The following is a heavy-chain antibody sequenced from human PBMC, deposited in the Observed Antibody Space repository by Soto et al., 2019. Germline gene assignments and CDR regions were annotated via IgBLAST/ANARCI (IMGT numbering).Heavy chain of an antibody. CDR3: ARGVGSSPPRY. CDR2: IYDSGSP. Sequence: PSDTMSITCTISGGSISFYYWIWIRQPPGQALEWIGYIYDSGSPYYNPSLRSRVIISADTSKNQISLKLTSATAADTAVYYCARGVGSSPPRYWGRGTLVTVSS. V-gene: IGHV4-59*01. J-gene: IGHJ4*02. CDR1: GGSISFYY. D-gene: IGHD1-26*01.